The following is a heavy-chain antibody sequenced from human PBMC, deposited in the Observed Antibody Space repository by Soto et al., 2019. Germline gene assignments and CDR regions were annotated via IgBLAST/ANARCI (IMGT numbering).Heavy chain of an antibody. V-gene: IGHV1-2*04. CDR3: ARADLPTEAIDY. D-gene: IGHD5-12*01. J-gene: IGHJ4*02. CDR2: INPNSGGT. Sequence: ASVKVSCKASGYPFTGYYMHWVRQAPGQGLEWMGWINPNSGGTNYAQKFQGWVTMTRDTSISTAYMELSRLRSDDTAVYYCARADLPTEAIDYWGQGTLVTVSS. CDR1: GYPFTGYY.